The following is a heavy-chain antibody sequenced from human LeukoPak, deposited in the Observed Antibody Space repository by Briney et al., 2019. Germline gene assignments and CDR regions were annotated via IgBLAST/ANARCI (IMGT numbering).Heavy chain of an antibody. D-gene: IGHD3-9*01. CDR2: INTNTGNP. Sequence: ASVKVSCKASGYTFTSYGISWVRQAPGQGLEWMGWINTNTGNPTYAQGFTGRFVFSLDTSVSTAYLQISSLKAEDTAVYYCARDYYDILTGYYASFDYWGQGTLVTVSS. J-gene: IGHJ4*02. V-gene: IGHV7-4-1*02. CDR1: GYTFTSYG. CDR3: ARDYYDILTGYYASFDY.